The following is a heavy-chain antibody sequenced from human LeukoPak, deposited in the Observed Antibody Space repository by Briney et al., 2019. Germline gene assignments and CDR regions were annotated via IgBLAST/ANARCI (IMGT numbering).Heavy chain of an antibody. Sequence: ASVKVSCKVSGYTLTELSMHWVRQAPGKGLEWMGGFDPEDGETIYAQKFQGRVTMTEDTSTDTAYMELSSLRSEDTAVYYCATLNTRWLQVWPWGQGTLVTVSS. CDR2: FDPEDGET. D-gene: IGHD5-24*01. CDR3: ATLNTRWLQVWP. J-gene: IGHJ5*02. V-gene: IGHV1-24*01. CDR1: GYTLTELS.